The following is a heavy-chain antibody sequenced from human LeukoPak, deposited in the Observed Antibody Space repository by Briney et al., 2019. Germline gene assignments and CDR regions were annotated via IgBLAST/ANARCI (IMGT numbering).Heavy chain of an antibody. CDR2: IDPNSGGT. CDR3: ARRYTSSSQWNWYFDF. CDR1: GFTFTGYY. J-gene: IGHJ2*01. Sequence: ASVKVSCKASGFTFTGYYMHWVRQAPGQGLEWMGWIDPNSGGTSYAQKFQGRVTMTRDTSISTAYMELRRLGSDDTAVYYCARRYTSSSQWNWYFDFWGRGTLVTVSS. D-gene: IGHD6-6*01. V-gene: IGHV1-2*02.